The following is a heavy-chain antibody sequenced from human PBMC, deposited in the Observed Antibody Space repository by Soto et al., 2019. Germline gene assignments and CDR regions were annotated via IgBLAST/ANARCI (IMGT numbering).Heavy chain of an antibody. V-gene: IGHV1-18*01. CDR1: GYTFTNYG. J-gene: IGHJ3*01. CDR2: INTYNGHT. CDR3: XXXLXYSSRSXXXXXX. Sequence: QVQLVQSGTEVKKPGASVKVSCKASGYTFTNYGISWVRQAPGQGLEWLAWINTYNGHTNYAQKLQGRVTLTTDTXXXXXXXXXXXXXXXXXXXXXXXXXLXYSSRSXXXXXXWGQXTMV. D-gene: IGHD6-13*01.